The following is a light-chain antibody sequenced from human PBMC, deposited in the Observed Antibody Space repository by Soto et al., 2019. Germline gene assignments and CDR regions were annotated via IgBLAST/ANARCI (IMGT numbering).Light chain of an antibody. CDR3: QQYNNWPPWT. CDR2: GAS. V-gene: IGKV3-15*01. Sequence: EIVMTQSPATLSVSPGERATLSCRASQSVSSNLAWYQQKPGQAPRLLIYGASTRATGIPARFSGSGSGTECTLTISSLQSEDFEGYYCQQYNNWPPWTFGQGTKVEIQ. CDR1: QSVSSN. J-gene: IGKJ1*01.